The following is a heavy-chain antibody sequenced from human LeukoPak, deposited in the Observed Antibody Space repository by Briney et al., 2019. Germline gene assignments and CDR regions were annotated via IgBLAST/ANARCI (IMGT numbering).Heavy chain of an antibody. J-gene: IGHJ6*04. V-gene: IGHV3-15*01. Sequence: PGGSLTLSCAASGFSFSNVWMNWVRRTPGKGLEWVGRIKSNVDGGTTDYATPVKGRFSISRDDSKDTLYLQMNTLKSEDTAVYYCTIGGMGVWGKGTTVTVSS. CDR3: TIGGMGV. CDR1: GFSFSNVW. CDR2: IKSNVDGGTT.